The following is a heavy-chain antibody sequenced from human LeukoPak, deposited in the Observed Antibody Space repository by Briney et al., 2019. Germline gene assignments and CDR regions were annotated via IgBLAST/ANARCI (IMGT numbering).Heavy chain of an antibody. Sequence: SETLSLTCTVSGGSISSYYWSWIRQPPGKGLEWIGYIHFSGSTDYNPSLKSRVTILVDTSKNQFSLKLSSVTAADTAVYCCARRRIAAAGSLDYWGQGTLVTVSS. CDR3: ARRRIAAAGSLDY. V-gene: IGHV4-59*08. CDR1: GGSISSYY. D-gene: IGHD6-13*01. J-gene: IGHJ4*02. CDR2: IHFSGST.